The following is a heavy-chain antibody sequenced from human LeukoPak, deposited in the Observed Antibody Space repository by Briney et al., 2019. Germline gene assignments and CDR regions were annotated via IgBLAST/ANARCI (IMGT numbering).Heavy chain of an antibody. CDR1: GFTFDDYA. CDR3: AKDLRYSSSWNVYYDYYYYMDV. Sequence: GGSLRLSCAASGFTFDDYAMHWVRHAPGKGLEWVSLISGDGGSTYYADSVKGRFTISRDNSKNSLYLQMNSLRTEDTALYYCAKDLRYSSSWNVYYDYYYYMDVWGKGTTVTVSS. D-gene: IGHD6-13*01. J-gene: IGHJ6*03. CDR2: ISGDGGST. V-gene: IGHV3-43*02.